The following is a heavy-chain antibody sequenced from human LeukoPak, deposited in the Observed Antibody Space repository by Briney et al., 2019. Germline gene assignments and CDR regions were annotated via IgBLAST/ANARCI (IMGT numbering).Heavy chain of an antibody. CDR3: ARDTKTPPSSWYEYYYYGMDV. V-gene: IGHV1-18*01. Sequence: ASVKVSCKASGYTFTSYDFNWLRQATGQGLEWMGWISAYNGNTNYAQKLQGRVTMTTDTSTSTAYMELRSLRSDDTAVYYCARDTKTPPSSWYEYYYYGMDVWGQGTTVTVSS. J-gene: IGHJ6*02. CDR1: GYTFTSYD. D-gene: IGHD6-13*01. CDR2: ISAYNGNT.